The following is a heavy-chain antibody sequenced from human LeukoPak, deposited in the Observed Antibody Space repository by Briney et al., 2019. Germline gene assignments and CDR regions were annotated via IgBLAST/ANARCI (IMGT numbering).Heavy chain of an antibody. V-gene: IGHV3-23*01. J-gene: IGHJ4*02. Sequence: GGSLRLSCAASGFTFSSYAMSWVRQAPGKGLEWVSAISGSGGSTYYADSVKGRFTISRDNSKNTLYLQMNSLRAEDTAVYYCAKAGYDYVWGSYRYNYYFDYWGQGTLVTVSS. CDR1: GFTFSSYA. CDR3: AKAGYDYVWGSYRYNYYFDY. D-gene: IGHD3-16*02. CDR2: ISGSGGST.